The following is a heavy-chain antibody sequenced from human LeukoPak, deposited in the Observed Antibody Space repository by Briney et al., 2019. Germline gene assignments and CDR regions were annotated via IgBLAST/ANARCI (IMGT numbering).Heavy chain of an antibody. Sequence: HSGGSLRLSCAASGFTFSSYDMHWFRHITGKGLEWVSAIGAAGATYYPASVKGRFTISRENAKNSLYLQMNSLRAGDTAVYYCASAHTNNWYHFDYWGQGILVTVSP. CDR3: ASAHTNNWYHFDY. D-gene: IGHD6-13*01. CDR1: GFTFSSYD. V-gene: IGHV3-13*01. CDR2: IGAAGAT. J-gene: IGHJ4*02.